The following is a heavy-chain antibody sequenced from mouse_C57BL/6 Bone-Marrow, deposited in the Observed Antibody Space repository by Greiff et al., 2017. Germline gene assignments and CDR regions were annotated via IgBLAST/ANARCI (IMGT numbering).Heavy chain of an antibody. J-gene: IGHJ3*01. CDR2: IYPGGGCT. V-gene: IGHV1-63*01. CDR3: DRRGVFGFAY. CDR1: GYTFTNYW. Sequence: VQLQQSGAELVRPGTSVKMSCKASGYTFTNYWIGWVKQRPGHGLEWIGDIYPGGGCTNYNEKFKGKATLTVDKSSSTAYLQLSRLTSEDSAIYYCDRRGVFGFAYWGKGTLVTVSA.